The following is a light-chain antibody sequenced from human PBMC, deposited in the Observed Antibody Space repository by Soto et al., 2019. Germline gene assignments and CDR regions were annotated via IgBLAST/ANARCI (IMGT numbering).Light chain of an antibody. CDR2: EVT. J-gene: IGLJ2*01. CDR1: SSDVGGYKL. V-gene: IGLV2-23*02. Sequence: QSALTQSASVSGSPGQSITISCTGSSSDVGGYKLVSWYQQHPGKAPKLIIYEVTKRPSGISNRFSASKSGNTASLTISGLQAEDEADYYCCSYAGDSIVVFGGGTKLTVL. CDR3: CSYAGDSIVV.